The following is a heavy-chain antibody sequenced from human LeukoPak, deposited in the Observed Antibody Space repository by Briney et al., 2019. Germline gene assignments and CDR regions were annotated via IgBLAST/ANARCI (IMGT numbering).Heavy chain of an antibody. D-gene: IGHD3-9*01. CDR3: ATGRVLRYFDGSDYFDY. CDR1: GYTLTELS. J-gene: IGHJ4*02. V-gene: IGHV1-24*01. CDR2: FDPEDGET. Sequence: GASVKVSGKVSGYTLTELSMHWVRQAPGKGLEWMGGFDPEDGETIYAQKFQGRVTMTEDTSTDTAYMELSSLRSEDTAVYYCATGRVLRYFDGSDYFDYWGQGTLVTVSS.